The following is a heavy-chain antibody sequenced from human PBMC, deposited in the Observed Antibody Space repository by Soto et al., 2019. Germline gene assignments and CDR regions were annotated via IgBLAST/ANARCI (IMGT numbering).Heavy chain of an antibody. CDR1: GFTFSMYS. J-gene: IGHJ6*02. Sequence: GGSLRLSCEVSGFTFSMYSMSWVRQSPGKVLEWVAKIPQDGIDGHYADSVKGRFIISRDNGKNSLHLQLNNLRAEDTAVYYCARDHLILPAHDFFYGSDVWGRGXTVTVYS. CDR2: IPQDGIDG. D-gene: IGHD2-21*02. V-gene: IGHV3-7*03. CDR3: ARDHLILPAHDFFYGSDV.